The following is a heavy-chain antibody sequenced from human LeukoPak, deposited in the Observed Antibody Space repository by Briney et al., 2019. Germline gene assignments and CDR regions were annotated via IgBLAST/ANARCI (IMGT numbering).Heavy chain of an antibody. CDR2: IWYDGSNK. CDR3: ASPSVGPHLYGDESSDY. D-gene: IGHD4-17*01. V-gene: IGHV3-33*01. Sequence: PGRSLRLSCAASGFTFSSYGMHWVRQAPGKGLEWVAVIWYDGSNKYYADSVKGRFTISRDNSKNTLYLQMNSLRAEDTAVYYCASPSVGPHLYGDESSDYWGQGTLVTVSS. J-gene: IGHJ4*02. CDR1: GFTFSSYG.